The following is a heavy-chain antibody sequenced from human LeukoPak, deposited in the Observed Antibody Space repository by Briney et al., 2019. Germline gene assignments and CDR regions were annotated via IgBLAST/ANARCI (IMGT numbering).Heavy chain of an antibody. Sequence: SGGSLRLSCADSGFTFSSYWMNWVRQAPGKGLEWVGRMKNKADGGTTDYAAPVKGRFTISRDGSRNTVYLQMNSLKTEDTAVYYCTTQGHHYDSSGYNFVDYWGQGALVTVSS. CDR3: TTQGHHYDSSGYNFVDY. J-gene: IGHJ4*02. CDR2: MKNKADGGTT. D-gene: IGHD3-22*01. CDR1: GFTFSSYW. V-gene: IGHV3-15*01.